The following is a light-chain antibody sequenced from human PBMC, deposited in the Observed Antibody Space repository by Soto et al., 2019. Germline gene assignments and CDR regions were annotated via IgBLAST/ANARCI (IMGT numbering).Light chain of an antibody. Sequence: EIVLTQSPGTLSLSPGERATLSCRASQSVSSSYLAWYQQKPGQAPRLLIYGASSRATGIPDRFSGSGSGTDFTITSRRLEPEDFAVYYCQQYGSSPRTFGQGTKLEIK. V-gene: IGKV3-20*01. CDR2: GAS. CDR1: QSVSSSY. CDR3: QQYGSSPRT. J-gene: IGKJ2*01.